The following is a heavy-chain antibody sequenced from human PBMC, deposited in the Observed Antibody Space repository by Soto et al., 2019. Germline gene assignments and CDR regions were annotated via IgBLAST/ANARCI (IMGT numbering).Heavy chain of an antibody. CDR1: GDTFPTYG. J-gene: IGHJ4*02. CDR2: MLGDNGDS. D-gene: IGHD3-16*01. CDR3: ARGRQYDRPDSDYFDL. V-gene: IGHV1-18*01. Sequence: QIKLVQSGPEVKETGASVKGSCKASGDTFPTYGITWLRQAPGQGLEWMGWMLGDNGDSEFPERFQDRVTLTRDTPETTVYVELRRIRSDDTAVYFCARGRQYDRPDSDYFDLWGQGTLVTVSS.